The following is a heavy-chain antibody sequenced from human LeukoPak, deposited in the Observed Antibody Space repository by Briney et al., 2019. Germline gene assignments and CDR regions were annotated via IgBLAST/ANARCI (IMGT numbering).Heavy chain of an antibody. V-gene: IGHV3-9*01. CDR3: AKGYSYGYVIDY. D-gene: IGHD5-18*01. CDR2: ISWNSGSI. CDR1: GFTFDDYA. J-gene: IGHJ4*02. Sequence: GGSLRLSCAASGFTFDDYAMHWVRQAPGKGLEWVSGISWNSGSIGYADSVKGRFTISRDNAKNSLYLQMNSLRAEDTALYYCAKGYSYGYVIDYRGQGTLVTVSS.